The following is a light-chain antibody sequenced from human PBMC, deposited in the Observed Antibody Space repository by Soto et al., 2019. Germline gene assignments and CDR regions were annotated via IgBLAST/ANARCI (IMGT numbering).Light chain of an antibody. Sequence: DIQMTQSPSTLSASAGDRVTISCRASQSIASWLAWYQQKAGKAPNLLIYDAFSLESGVPSRFSGSGSGTDFTLTISSLQPDDYATYYCKQYHTYPYTFGQGTKLEI. CDR2: DAF. V-gene: IGKV1-5*01. CDR3: KQYHTYPYT. CDR1: QSIASW. J-gene: IGKJ2*01.